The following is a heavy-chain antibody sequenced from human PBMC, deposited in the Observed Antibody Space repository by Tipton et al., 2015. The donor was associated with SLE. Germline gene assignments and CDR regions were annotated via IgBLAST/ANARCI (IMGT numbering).Heavy chain of an antibody. CDR3: ARHLSKGMIVGY. D-gene: IGHD1-26*01. J-gene: IGHJ4*02. CDR1: GGSISSGSYY. CDR2: IYYSGST. V-gene: IGHV4-61*01. Sequence: TLSLTCTVSGGSISSGSYYWSWIQQPPGKGLEWIGYIYYSGSTNYNPSLKSRVTISVDTSKNQFSLKLSSVTAADTAVYYCARHLSKGMIVGYWGQGTLVTVSS.